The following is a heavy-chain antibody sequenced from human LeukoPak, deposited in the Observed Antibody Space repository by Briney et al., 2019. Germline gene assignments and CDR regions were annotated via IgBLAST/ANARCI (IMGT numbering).Heavy chain of an antibody. J-gene: IGHJ6*02. Sequence: GRSLRLSCAASGFTFSSYGMHWVRQAPGKGLEWVAVISYDGSNKYYADSVKGRFTISRDNSKNTLYLQMNSLRAEDTAVYYCATKGVYCSGGSCYSRRPYYYYGMDVWGQGTTVTVSS. CDR1: GFTFSSYG. V-gene: IGHV3-30*03. D-gene: IGHD2-15*01. CDR3: ATKGVYCSGGSCYSRRPYYYYGMDV. CDR2: ISYDGSNK.